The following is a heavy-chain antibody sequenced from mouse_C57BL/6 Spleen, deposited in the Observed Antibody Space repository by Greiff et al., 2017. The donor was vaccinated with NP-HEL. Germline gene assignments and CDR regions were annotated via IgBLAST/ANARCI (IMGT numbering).Heavy chain of an antibody. CDR2: IDPETGGT. D-gene: IGHD2-5*01. Sequence: QVQLKQSGAELVRPGASVTLSCKASGYTFTDYEMHWVKQTPVHGLEWIGAIDPETGGTAYNQKFKGKAILTADKSSSTAYMELRSLTSEDSAVYYCTRRRDYSNYRAMDYWGQGTSVTVSS. CDR1: GYTFTDYE. CDR3: TRRRDYSNYRAMDY. J-gene: IGHJ4*01. V-gene: IGHV1-15*01.